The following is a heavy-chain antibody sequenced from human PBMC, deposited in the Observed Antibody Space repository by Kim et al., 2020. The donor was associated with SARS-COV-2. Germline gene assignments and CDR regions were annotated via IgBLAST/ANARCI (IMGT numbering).Heavy chain of an antibody. J-gene: IGHJ3*02. CDR2: INHSGST. CDR3: ARGLGYYYEI. Sequence: SETLSLTCAVYGGSFSGYYWSWIRQPPGKGLEWIGEINHSGSTNYNPSLKSRVTISVDTSKNQFSLKLSSVTAADTAVYYCARGLGYYYEIWGQGTMVTVSS. CDR1: GGSFSGYY. V-gene: IGHV4-34*01. D-gene: IGHD3-10*01.